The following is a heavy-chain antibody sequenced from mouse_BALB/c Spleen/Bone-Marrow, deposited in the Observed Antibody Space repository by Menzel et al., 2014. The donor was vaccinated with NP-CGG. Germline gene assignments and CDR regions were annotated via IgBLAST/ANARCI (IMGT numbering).Heavy chain of an antibody. Sequence: EVNVVESGGGLVQPGGSLRLSCTTSGFTFTNYSMTWIRQPPGKALEWLGFIRSKANGYTTEYNPSVKGRFTISRDNSKDIFYLQMNTLRAEDSAIYYCARDYNGYFDFWGQGTTLTVSS. CDR2: IRSKANGYTT. CDR3: ARDYNGYFDF. D-gene: IGHD6-1*01. V-gene: IGHV7-3*02. CDR1: GFTFTNYS. J-gene: IGHJ2*01.